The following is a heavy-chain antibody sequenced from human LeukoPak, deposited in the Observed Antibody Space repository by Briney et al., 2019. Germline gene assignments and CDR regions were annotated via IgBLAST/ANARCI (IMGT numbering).Heavy chain of an antibody. J-gene: IGHJ3*02. V-gene: IGHV3-23*01. CDR2: ISGGGGAT. Sequence: GGSLRLSRAASGLTFSSYAWSSVRQAPGKGLEWVSGISGGGGATYHADYVKGRFTNSRDNSRNTLHLQMNSLRAEDTAVYYCASVCRSPPYFYDSSGCRDAFDIWGQGTMVTVSS. D-gene: IGHD3-22*01. CDR3: ASVCRSPPYFYDSSGCRDAFDI. CDR1: GLTFSSYA.